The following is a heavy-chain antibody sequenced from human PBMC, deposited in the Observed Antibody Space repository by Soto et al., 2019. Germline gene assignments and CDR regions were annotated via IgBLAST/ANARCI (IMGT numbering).Heavy chain of an antibody. Sequence: GESLKISCKGSGYTFTNYWIGWVRQMPGKGLEWMGIIYPGDSDTKYNPSLQGQVTISADKSITTTYLQWSSLKASDTAIYYCAASIFYYGMDVWGQGTTVTVSS. CDR2: IYPGDSDT. CDR1: GYTFTNYW. CDR3: AASIFYYGMDV. V-gene: IGHV5-51*01. J-gene: IGHJ6*02.